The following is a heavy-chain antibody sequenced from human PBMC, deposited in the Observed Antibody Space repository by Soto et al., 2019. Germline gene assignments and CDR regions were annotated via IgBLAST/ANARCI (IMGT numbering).Heavy chain of an antibody. J-gene: IGHJ4*02. CDR1: GYTFTSYG. D-gene: IGHD6-13*01. V-gene: IGHV1-18*01. CDR3: ATSGAAGGFDY. CDR2: ISAYNGKT. Sequence: ASVKVSCKASGYTFTSYGISWVRQANGQGLEWMGWISAYNGKTNYAQKLQGRVTMTKDTSTNTAYMELSSLRSEDTAVYYCATSGAAGGFDYWGQGTLVTVSS.